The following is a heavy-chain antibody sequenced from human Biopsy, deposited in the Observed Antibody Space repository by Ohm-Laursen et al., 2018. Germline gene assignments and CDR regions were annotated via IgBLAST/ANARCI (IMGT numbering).Heavy chain of an antibody. CDR3: ARELGNGMDV. CDR2: ISSSSSTI. Sequence: SLRLSCAASEFTFSDYYMTWICQAPGKGLECISYISSSSSTIYYADSVKGRFTISRDNAKKSLYLQMNSLRAEDTAVYYCARELGNGMDVWGQGTPVTVSS. V-gene: IGHV3-11*01. J-gene: IGHJ6*02. CDR1: EFTFSDYY.